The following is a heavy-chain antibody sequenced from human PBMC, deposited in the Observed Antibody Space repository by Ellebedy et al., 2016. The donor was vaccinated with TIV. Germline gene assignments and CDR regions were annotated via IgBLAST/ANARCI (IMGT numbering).Heavy chain of an antibody. CDR3: ARGSAEGRAFDY. V-gene: IGHV1-3*01. Sequence: AASVKVSCKTSGYTFTRYAIHWVRQAPGQRLEWMGWINVVNAKTKFSEKFQGRVTITGDTPASPAYMELSSLTSEDTAVYYCARGSAEGRAFDYWGQGTLVTVSS. CDR1: GYTFTRYA. J-gene: IGHJ4*02. D-gene: IGHD3-10*01. CDR2: INVVNAKT.